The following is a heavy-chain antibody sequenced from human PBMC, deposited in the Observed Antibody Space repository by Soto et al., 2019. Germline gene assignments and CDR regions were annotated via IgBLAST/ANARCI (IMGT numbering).Heavy chain of an antibody. CDR1: GGTFSSYA. J-gene: IGHJ6*02. Sequence: SVKVSCKASGGTFSSYAISWVRQAPGQGLEWMGGIIPIFGTANYAQKFQGRVTITADESTNTAYMELSSLRSEDTAVYYCAREGLVLVPTTVNSDYYYYAMDVWGQGTTVTVSS. CDR2: IIPIFGTA. V-gene: IGHV1-69*13. D-gene: IGHD2-2*01. CDR3: AREGLVLVPTTVNSDYYYYAMDV.